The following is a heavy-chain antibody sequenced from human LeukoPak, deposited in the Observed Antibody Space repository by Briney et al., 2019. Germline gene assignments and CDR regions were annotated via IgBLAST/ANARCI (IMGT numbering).Heavy chain of an antibody. Sequence: PSETLSLTCTVSGGSISSYYWSWIRQPPGKGLEWIGYIYYSGSTNYNPSLKSRVTISVDTSKNQFSLKLSSVTAADTAVYYCARAPIAAAPFDYWGQGTLVTVSS. CDR3: ARAPIAAAPFDY. D-gene: IGHD6-13*01. CDR1: GGSISSYY. V-gene: IGHV4-59*01. J-gene: IGHJ4*02. CDR2: IYYSGST.